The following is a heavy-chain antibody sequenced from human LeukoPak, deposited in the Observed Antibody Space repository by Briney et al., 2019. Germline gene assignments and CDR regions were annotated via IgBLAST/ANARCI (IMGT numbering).Heavy chain of an antibody. Sequence: GGSLRLSCTASGFTFGDYAMSWVRRAPGKGLEWVGFIRSKAYGGTTEYAASVKGRFTISRDDSKSIAYLQMNSLKTEDTAVYYCTRDRPFWSGYLFDYWGQGTLVTVSS. D-gene: IGHD3-3*01. CDR2: IRSKAYGGTT. CDR3: TRDRPFWSGYLFDY. CDR1: GFTFGDYA. J-gene: IGHJ4*02. V-gene: IGHV3-49*04.